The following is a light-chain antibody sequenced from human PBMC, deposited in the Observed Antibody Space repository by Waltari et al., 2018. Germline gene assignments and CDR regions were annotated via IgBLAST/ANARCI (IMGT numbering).Light chain of an antibody. CDR1: QSVSSD. CDR2: DVS. CDR3: QQRRSWPLT. J-gene: IGKJ4*01. Sequence: EIVLTQSPATLSLSPGERATLSCRANQSVSSDLGWYQQKPGQAPRVLIYDVSKRATGTPARFSGSGSGTDFTLTISSLEPEDSAVYYCQQRRSWPLTFGGGTKVEIK. V-gene: IGKV3-11*01.